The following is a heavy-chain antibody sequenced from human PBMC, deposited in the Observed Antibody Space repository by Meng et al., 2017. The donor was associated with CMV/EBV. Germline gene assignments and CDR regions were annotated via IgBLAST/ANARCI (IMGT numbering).Heavy chain of an antibody. D-gene: IGHD3-22*01. CDR3: ARGSYYYDSSGPFDP. Sequence: ASVKVSCKASGYTFTGYYMHWVRQAPGQGLEWMGWINPNSGGTNYAQKFQGRVTMTRDTAIGTAYMSLSRLRSDDMAVYYCARGSYYYDSSGPFDPWGQGTLVTVLL. CDR2: INPNSGGT. J-gene: IGHJ5*02. V-gene: IGHV1-2*02. CDR1: GYTFTGYY.